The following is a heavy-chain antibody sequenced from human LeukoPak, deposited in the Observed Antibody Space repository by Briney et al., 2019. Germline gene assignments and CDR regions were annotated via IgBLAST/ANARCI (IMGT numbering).Heavy chain of an antibody. CDR3: AKGAGTFGYGMDV. V-gene: IGHV3-30*18. CDR2: ISYDGSNK. J-gene: IGHJ6*02. Sequence: PGGSLRLSCAASGFTFSSYGMHWVRQAPGKGLEWVAVISYDGSNKYYVDSVKGRFTISRDNSKNTLYLQMNSLRAEDTAVYYCAKGAGTFGYGMDVWGQGTTVTVSS. D-gene: IGHD1-1*01. CDR1: GFTFSSYG.